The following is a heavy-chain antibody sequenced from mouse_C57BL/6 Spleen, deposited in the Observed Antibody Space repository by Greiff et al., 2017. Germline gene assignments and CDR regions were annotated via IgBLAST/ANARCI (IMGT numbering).Heavy chain of an antibody. Sequence: EVQLQQSGAELVKPGASVKLSCTASGFNIKDYYMHWVKQRTEQGLEWIGRIDPADGGTKYAPKFQGKATITADTSSNTAYLQLSSLTSEDTAVXYCARSYYDYEGKNAMDYWGQGTSVTVSS. CDR2: IDPADGGT. D-gene: IGHD2-4*01. CDR1: GFNIKDYY. CDR3: ARSYYDYEGKNAMDY. V-gene: IGHV14-2*01. J-gene: IGHJ4*01.